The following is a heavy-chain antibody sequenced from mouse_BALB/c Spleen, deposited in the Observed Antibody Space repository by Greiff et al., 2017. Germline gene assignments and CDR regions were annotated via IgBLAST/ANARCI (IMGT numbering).Heavy chain of an antibody. Sequence: EVKLQESGAELVKPGASVKLSCTASGFNIKDTYMHWVKQRPEQGLEWIGRIDPANGNTKYDPKFQGKATITADTSSNTAYLQLSSLTSEDTAVYYCARDDYVAYWGQGTLVTVSA. CDR1: GFNIKDTY. CDR3: ARDDYVAY. V-gene: IGHV14-3*02. J-gene: IGHJ3*01. CDR2: IDPANGNT. D-gene: IGHD2-4*01.